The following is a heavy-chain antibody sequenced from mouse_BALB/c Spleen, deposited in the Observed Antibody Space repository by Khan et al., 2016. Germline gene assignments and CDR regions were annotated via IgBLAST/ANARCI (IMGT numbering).Heavy chain of an antibody. J-gene: IGHJ2*01. Sequence: QVRLQQSGAELVRPGSSVKISCKASGYAFSIYWRNWVKQRPGQGLEWIGQMYHGDGDTDYNGKFKDKATLTADTSSSTAYMQLSSIKSEDSAVYCCARSGYGYDYWGQGTPLTVSS. CDR1: GYAFSIYW. V-gene: IGHV1-80*01. CDR3: ARSGYGYDY. D-gene: IGHD2-2*01. CDR2: MYHGDGDT.